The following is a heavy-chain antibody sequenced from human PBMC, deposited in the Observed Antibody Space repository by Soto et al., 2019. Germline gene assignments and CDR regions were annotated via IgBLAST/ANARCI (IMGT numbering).Heavy chain of an antibody. V-gene: IGHV4-31*03. CDR1: GGSISSGGYY. D-gene: IGHD3-22*01. Sequence: SETLSLTCTVSGGSISSGGYYWSWIRQHPGKGPEWIGYIYYSGSTYYNPSLKSRVTISVDTSKNQFSLKLSSVTAADTAVYYCAREGGSYDSGGYLIRGAFDIWGQGTMVTVSS. J-gene: IGHJ3*02. CDR2: IYYSGST. CDR3: AREGGSYDSGGYLIRGAFDI.